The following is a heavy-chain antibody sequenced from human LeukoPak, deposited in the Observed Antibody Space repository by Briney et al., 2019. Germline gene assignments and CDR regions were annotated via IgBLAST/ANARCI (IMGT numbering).Heavy chain of an antibody. CDR2: ISNDESTI. V-gene: IGHV3-74*01. CDR1: GFSFSSYW. Sequence: GGSLRLSCAASGFSFSSYWMHWVRQAPGKGPVWVSLISNDESTIIYADSVKGRFTISRDNAKNTLYLQMSSLRAEDTAVYYCARDLGQYYDTSDNWFDPWGQGTLVTVSS. D-gene: IGHD3-22*01. J-gene: IGHJ5*02. CDR3: ARDLGQYYDTSDNWFDP.